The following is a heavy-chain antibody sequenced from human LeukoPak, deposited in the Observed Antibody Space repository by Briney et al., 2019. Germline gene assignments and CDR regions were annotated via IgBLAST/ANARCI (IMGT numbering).Heavy chain of an antibody. CDR1: GGSISSYY. CDR2: IYYSGST. Sequence: SETLSLTCTVSGGSISSYYWSWIRQPPGQGLEWIGYIYYSGSTNYNPSLKSRVTISVDTSKNQFSLKLSSVTAADTAVYYCARVPNSGSFFFDYWGQGTLVTVSS. V-gene: IGHV4-59*01. CDR3: ARVPNSGSFFFDY. J-gene: IGHJ4*02. D-gene: IGHD1-26*01.